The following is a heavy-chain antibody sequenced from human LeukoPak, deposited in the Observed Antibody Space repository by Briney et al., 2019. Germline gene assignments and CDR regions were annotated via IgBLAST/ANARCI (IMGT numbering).Heavy chain of an antibody. J-gene: IGHJ4*02. D-gene: IGHD3-10*01. CDR1: SGSISSGDYY. CDR3: ARDQLVRGVINYC. Sequence: PSETLSLTCTVSSGSISSGDYYWSWIRQPPRKNLEWIGYIYYNGDTHYNSSLESRVTISVDTSKNQFSLKLKSVTAADTAVYYCARDQLVRGVINYCWGQGTLVTVSS. V-gene: IGHV4-30-4*08. CDR2: IYYNGDT.